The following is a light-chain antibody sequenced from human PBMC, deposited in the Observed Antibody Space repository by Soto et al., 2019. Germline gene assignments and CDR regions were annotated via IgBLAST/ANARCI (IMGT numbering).Light chain of an antibody. CDR3: SSFTSSSTFV. Sequence: QSVLTQPASVSGSPGRSITISCTGTSSDVGGYKFVSWYQQHPGKAPKLMIYEVSNRPSGVSSRFSGSKSGNTASLTISGLQAEDEADYYCSSFTSSSTFVFGTGTKVTVL. J-gene: IGLJ1*01. CDR1: SSDVGGYKF. CDR2: EVS. V-gene: IGLV2-14*01.